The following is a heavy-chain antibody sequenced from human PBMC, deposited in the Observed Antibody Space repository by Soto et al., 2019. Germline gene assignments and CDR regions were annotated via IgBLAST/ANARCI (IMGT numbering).Heavy chain of an antibody. Sequence: EVQLVESGGGSVKPGGSLRLSCVVSGFRFSTAWMTWVRQAPGKGLEWVGRIKSRNDGETTEYAAPVKDRVTISRDDSINTVYREVTGLKTEDTAMYYCTADVPTQGVGEFDYWGQGTLIAVSS. V-gene: IGHV3-15*01. D-gene: IGHD3-10*01. CDR1: GFRFSTAW. CDR2: IKSRNDGETT. J-gene: IGHJ4*02. CDR3: TADVPTQGVGEFDY.